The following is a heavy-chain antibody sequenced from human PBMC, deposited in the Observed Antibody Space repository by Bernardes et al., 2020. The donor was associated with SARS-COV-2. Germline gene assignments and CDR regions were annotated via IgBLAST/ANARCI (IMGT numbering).Heavy chain of an antibody. CDR1: GFTFSSYW. V-gene: IGHV3-7*03. CDR2: IKQDGSEK. J-gene: IGHJ6*02. CDR3: ARDIWVGATVSYYYGMDV. Sequence: GGSLRLSCAASGFTFSSYWMSWVRQAPGKGLEWVANIKQDGSEKYYVDSVKGRFTISRDNAKNSLYLQMNSLRAEDTAVYYCARDIWVGATVSYYYGMDVWGQGTTVTVSS. D-gene: IGHD1-26*01.